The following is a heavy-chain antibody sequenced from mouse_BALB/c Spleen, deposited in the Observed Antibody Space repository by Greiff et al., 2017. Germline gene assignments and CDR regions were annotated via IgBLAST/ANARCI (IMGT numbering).Heavy chain of an antibody. J-gene: IGHJ3*01. CDR1: GFNIKDTY. V-gene: IGHV14-3*02. CDR2: IDPANGNT. CDR3: ASVGAITTAWFAY. D-gene: IGHD1-2*01. Sequence: VQLKESGAELVKPGASVKLSCTASGFNIKDTYMHWVKQRPEQGLEWIGRIDPANGNTKYDPKFQGKATITADTSSNTAYLQLSSLTSEDTAVYYCASVGAITTAWFAYWGQGTLVTVSA.